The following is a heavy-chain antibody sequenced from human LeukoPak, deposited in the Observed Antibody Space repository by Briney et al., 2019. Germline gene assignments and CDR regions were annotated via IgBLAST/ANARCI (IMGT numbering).Heavy chain of an antibody. CDR1: GFTFSSHW. CDR3: ARVRRGQGLDY. J-gene: IGHJ4*02. CDR2: IKQDGSEK. V-gene: IGHV3-7*01. Sequence: AGGSLRLSCAASGFTFSSHWMSWVRQAPGKGLEWVANIKQDGSEKYYVDSVKGRFTISRDNAKNSLYLQMNSLRAEDTAVYYCARVRRGQGLDYWGQGTLVTVSS.